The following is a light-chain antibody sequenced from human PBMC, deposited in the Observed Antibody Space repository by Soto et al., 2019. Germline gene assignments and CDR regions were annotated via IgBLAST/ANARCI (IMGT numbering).Light chain of an antibody. Sequence: DVQMTQSPSPLSAAGGDRVTIACRASQAISHYLAWYQQKPGKVPELLIYGSSTLQSGVPSRFSGSGSGTDFTLTISSLQPEDVATYYCQKYDSAPFTFGPGTKVDIE. CDR1: QAISHY. CDR3: QKYDSAPFT. V-gene: IGKV1-27*01. J-gene: IGKJ3*01. CDR2: GSS.